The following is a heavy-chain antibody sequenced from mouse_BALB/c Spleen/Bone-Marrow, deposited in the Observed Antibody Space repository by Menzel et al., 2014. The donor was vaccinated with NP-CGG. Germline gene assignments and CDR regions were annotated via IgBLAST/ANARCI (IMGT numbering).Heavy chain of an antibody. CDR1: GYTFTDFA. CDR2: ISTYSGNT. V-gene: IGHV1-67*01. CDR3: ARGIYYDSTWFAY. D-gene: IGHD2-4*01. Sequence: VKLVESGPELVRPGVSVKVSCKGSGYTFTDFAMHWVKQSHAKSLEWIGGISTYSGNTNYNQKFKGKATMTVDKSSSTADMELARLTSEDSAIYYCARGIYYDSTWFAYWGQRTLVTVSA. J-gene: IGHJ3*01.